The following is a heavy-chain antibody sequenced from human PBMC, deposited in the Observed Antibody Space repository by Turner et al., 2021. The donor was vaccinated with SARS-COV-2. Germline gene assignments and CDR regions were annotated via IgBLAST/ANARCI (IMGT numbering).Heavy chain of an antibody. Sequence: EFRLVDSGGGLFQPGGSLRLPCAASGFTFLTYEMNWVRQAPGKGLEWVSYMSSSASIIYYADSVKGRFTISRDNAKNSLYLQMNSLRAEDTALYYCARVYSSSSGKGVDYWGQGTLVTVSS. CDR1: GFTFLTYE. CDR3: ARVYSSSSGKGVDY. J-gene: IGHJ4*02. V-gene: IGHV3-48*03. CDR2: MSSSASII. D-gene: IGHD6-13*01.